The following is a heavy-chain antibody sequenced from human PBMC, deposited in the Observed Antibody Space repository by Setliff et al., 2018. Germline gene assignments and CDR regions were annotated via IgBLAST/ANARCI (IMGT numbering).Heavy chain of an antibody. CDR1: GDSISTYY. CDR3: ARDTSSDWAAWFDP. D-gene: IGHD3-22*01. V-gene: IGHV4-4*07. Sequence: SETLSLTCTVSGDSISTYYWSWIRRPAGKGLEWLGRVFVDGSTNYNPSLKSRVTMSVDTSKNQFSLKLTSVTAADTAIYYCARDTSSDWAAWFDPWSQGILVTVSS. J-gene: IGHJ5*02. CDR2: VFVDGST.